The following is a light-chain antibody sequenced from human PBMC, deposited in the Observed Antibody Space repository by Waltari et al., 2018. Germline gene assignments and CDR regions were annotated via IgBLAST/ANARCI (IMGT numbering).Light chain of an antibody. J-gene: IGKJ1*01. Sequence: IVLTQSPATLSLSPGDTATLSCRASQSVSSHLAWYQQKPGQAPRLLIYEASKRATGIPARFSGSGSGTDFTLTITSLEPEDLAVFFCQQRSNWPSFGPGTKVEIK. CDR2: EAS. V-gene: IGKV3-11*01. CDR3: QQRSNWPS. CDR1: QSVSSH.